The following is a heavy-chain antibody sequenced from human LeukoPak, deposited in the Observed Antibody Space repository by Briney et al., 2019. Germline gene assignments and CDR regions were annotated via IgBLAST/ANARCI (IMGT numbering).Heavy chain of an antibody. V-gene: IGHV3-23*01. D-gene: IGHD6-13*01. CDR3: AKDRAAAGFAGFDY. Sequence: GGSLRLSCAASGFTFSSYAMSWVRQAPGKGLEWVSAVGGRGDGTLYADSVKGRFTISRDNSKNTLYLQMDSLRVEDTALYYCAKDRAAAGFAGFDYWGQGTLVTVSS. CDR2: VGGRGDGT. CDR1: GFTFSSYA. J-gene: IGHJ4*02.